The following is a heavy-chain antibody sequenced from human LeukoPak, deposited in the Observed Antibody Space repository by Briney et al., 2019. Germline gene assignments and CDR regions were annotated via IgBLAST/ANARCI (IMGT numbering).Heavy chain of an antibody. Sequence: GGSLRLSCAASGFTFSNYAMSWVRQAPGRGPEWVSAISSSGDRTYYADSVKGRFTISRDNSKSTLYLQMNSLRAEDTAIYYCAKDVDYGDYVVYWGQGTLVTVSS. CDR1: GFTFSNYA. CDR2: ISSSGDRT. J-gene: IGHJ4*02. CDR3: AKDVDYGDYVVY. V-gene: IGHV3-23*01. D-gene: IGHD4-17*01.